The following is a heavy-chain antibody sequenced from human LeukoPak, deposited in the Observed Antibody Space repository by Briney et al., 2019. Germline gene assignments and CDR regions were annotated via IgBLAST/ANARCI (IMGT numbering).Heavy chain of an antibody. D-gene: IGHD1-26*01. J-gene: IGHJ3*02. V-gene: IGHV4-39*01. Sequence: KPSETLSLTCTVSGGSISSSSYYWGWIRQPPGKGLEWIGSIYYSGSTYYNPFLKSRVTISVDTSKNQFSLKLSSVTAADTAVYYCARLLGRLGYLNYGAFDIWGQGTMVTVSS. CDR3: ARLLGRLGYLNYGAFDI. CDR2: IYYSGST. CDR1: GGSISSSSYY.